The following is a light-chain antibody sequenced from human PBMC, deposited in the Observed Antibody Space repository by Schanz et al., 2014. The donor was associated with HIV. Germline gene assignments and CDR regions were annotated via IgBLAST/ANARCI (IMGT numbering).Light chain of an antibody. V-gene: IGLV7-46*01. J-gene: IGLJ2*01. CDR2: DTN. CDR1: TGAVTSGYS. Sequence: QAVVTQEPSLTVSPGGTVTLTCASSTGAVTSGYSPNWFQQKPGQAPRTLIHDTNNRHSWTPARFSGSLLGGKAALTLSGAQPEDEADYYCLLSYSAARQVVFGGGTKLTVL. CDR3: LLSYSAARQVV.